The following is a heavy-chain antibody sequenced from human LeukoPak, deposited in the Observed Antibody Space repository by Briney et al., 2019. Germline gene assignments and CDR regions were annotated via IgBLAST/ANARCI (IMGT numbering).Heavy chain of an antibody. J-gene: IGHJ4*02. V-gene: IGHV4-34*01. CDR2: INHSGST. Sequence: PSETLSLTCAVYGGSFSGCYWSWIRQPPGKGLEWIGEINHSGSTNYNPSLKSRVTISVDTSKNQFSLKLSSVTAADTAVYYCARVKVGCSGGSCYFRPTFDYWGQGTLVTVSS. D-gene: IGHD2-15*01. CDR1: GGSFSGCY. CDR3: ARVKVGCSGGSCYFRPTFDY.